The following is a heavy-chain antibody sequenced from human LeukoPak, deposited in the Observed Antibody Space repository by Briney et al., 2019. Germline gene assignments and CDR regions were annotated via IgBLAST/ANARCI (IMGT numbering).Heavy chain of an antibody. CDR3: ARKLGRWLQYDY. V-gene: IGHV4-59*01. CDR2: IYYSGST. D-gene: IGHD5-24*01. J-gene: IGHJ4*02. CDR1: GGSISSYY. Sequence: KPSETLSLTCTVSGGSISSYYWSWIRQPPGRGLEWIGYIYYSGSTNYNPSLKSRVTISVDTSKNQFSLKLSSVTAADTAVYYCARKLGRWLQYDYWGQGTLVTVSS.